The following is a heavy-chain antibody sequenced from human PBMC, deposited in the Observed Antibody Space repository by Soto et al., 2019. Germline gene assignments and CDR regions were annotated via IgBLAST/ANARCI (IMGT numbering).Heavy chain of an antibody. D-gene: IGHD3-10*01. J-gene: IGHJ4*02. V-gene: IGHV3-21*06. Sequence: GGSLRLSCAASEFSFRSYYMNWVRQAPGRGLEWVSSISPSSSFLNYADSVKGRFTISRDNAKNSVYLQMNSLRVEDTSVYYCARVGTHYGSGSPYYSDYWGQGTLVTVSS. CDR2: ISPSSSFL. CDR3: ARVGTHYGSGSPYYSDY. CDR1: EFSFRSYY.